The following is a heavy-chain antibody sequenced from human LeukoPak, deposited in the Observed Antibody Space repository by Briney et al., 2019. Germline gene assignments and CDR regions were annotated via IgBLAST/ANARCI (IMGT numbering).Heavy chain of an antibody. CDR1: GYTFTDYY. V-gene: IGHV1-18*01. D-gene: IGHD2/OR15-2a*01. CDR3: AVIYYSDAFDI. CDR2: ISAYNGNT. J-gene: IGHJ3*02. Sequence: RASVKVSCKASGYTFTDYYMHWVQQAPGQGLEWMGWISAYNGNTNYAQKLQGRVTMTTDTSTSTAYMELRSLRSDDTAVYYCAVIYYSDAFDIWGQGTMVTVSS.